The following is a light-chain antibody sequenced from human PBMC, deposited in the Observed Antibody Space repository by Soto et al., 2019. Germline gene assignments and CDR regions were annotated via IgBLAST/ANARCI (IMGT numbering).Light chain of an antibody. Sequence: EVVMTQSPAPLSLSPGERATLSCRASQEINSNLAWYQQKPGQAPRILIYASSNRAIGIPDRFSGSASGTDFTLTINRLEPEDFAVYYCQLYGISPPFGQGTRLEIK. J-gene: IGKJ5*01. V-gene: IGKV3-20*01. CDR3: QLYGISPP. CDR2: ASS. CDR1: QEINSN.